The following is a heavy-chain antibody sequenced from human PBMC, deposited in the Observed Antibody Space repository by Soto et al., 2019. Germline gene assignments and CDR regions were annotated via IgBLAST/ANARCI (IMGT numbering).Heavy chain of an antibody. CDR1: GYTFTSYD. CDR2: MNPNSGNT. Sequence: QVQLVQSGAEVKKPGASVNVSCKASGYTFTSYDINWVRQATGQGLEWMGWMNPNSGNTVYAQKFQHRVTMTSNTPISPAYMQLSSLTSEDTAIYYCATASNIYGMDVWGQGTTVTVSS. J-gene: IGHJ6*02. V-gene: IGHV1-8*01. CDR3: ATASNIYGMDV.